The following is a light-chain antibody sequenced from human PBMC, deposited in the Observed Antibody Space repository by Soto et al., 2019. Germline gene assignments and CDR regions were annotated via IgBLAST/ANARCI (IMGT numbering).Light chain of an antibody. J-gene: IGKJ4*01. CDR3: QQYNNWPPLT. CDR1: QSVSNN. V-gene: IGKV3-15*01. Sequence: EIVMTQSPATLSVPPGGRATLSCRASQSVSNNLAWYQQRPGQAPRLLIYAASTRATAIPDRFSGSGSGTGFTLSISSLQSEDLAVYYCQQYNNWPPLTFGGGTKVEIK. CDR2: AAS.